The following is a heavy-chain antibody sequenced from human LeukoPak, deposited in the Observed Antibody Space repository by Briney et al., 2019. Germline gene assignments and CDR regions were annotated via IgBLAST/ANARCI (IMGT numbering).Heavy chain of an antibody. CDR3: AKITKATTPNY. V-gene: IGHV3-23*01. Sequence: GGSLRLSCAASGFTFSNYAMNWVRQASGKGLEWVSGITDSGRKTYYADSVKGRFSISRDNSRNTVYLQMSDLRAEDTAVYYCAKITKATTPNYWGQGTLVTVSS. CDR2: ITDSGRKT. J-gene: IGHJ4*02. D-gene: IGHD3-10*01. CDR1: GFTFSNYA.